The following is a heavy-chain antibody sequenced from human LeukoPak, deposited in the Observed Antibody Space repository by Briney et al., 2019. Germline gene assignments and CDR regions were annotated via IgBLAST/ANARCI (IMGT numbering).Heavy chain of an antibody. CDR2: ISGSGGST. CDR1: GFTFSSYA. D-gene: IGHD5-24*01. J-gene: IGHJ4*02. CDR3: AKASKMDTILPPFDY. Sequence: SGGSLRLSCAASGFTFSSYAMSWVRQAPGKGLEWVSAISGSGGSTYYADSVKGRFTISRDNSKNTLYLQMNSLRAEDTAVYYCAKASKMDTILPPFDYWGQGTLVTVSS. V-gene: IGHV3-23*01.